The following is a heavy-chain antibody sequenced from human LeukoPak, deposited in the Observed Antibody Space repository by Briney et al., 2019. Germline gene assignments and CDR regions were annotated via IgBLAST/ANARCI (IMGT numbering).Heavy chain of an antibody. D-gene: IGHD5-18*01. CDR1: GGSFSGYY. J-gene: IGHJ4*02. CDR3: ARGRDTAMVTDY. V-gene: IGHV4-34*01. Sequence: SETLSLTCAVYGGSFSGYYWSWIRQPPGKGLEWIGEINHSGSTNYNPSLKSRVTISVDTSKNQFSLKLSSVTAADTAVYYCARGRDTAMVTDYWGQGTLVTVSS. CDR2: INHSGST.